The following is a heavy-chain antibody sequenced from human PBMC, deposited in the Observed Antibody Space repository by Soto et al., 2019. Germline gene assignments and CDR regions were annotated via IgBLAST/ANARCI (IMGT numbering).Heavy chain of an antibody. J-gene: IGHJ6*02. CDR2: IIPIFRTA. Sequence: QVQLVQSGAEVKKPGSSVKFSCKASGGTFSTYTVSWVRQAPGQGLDWLGGIIPIFRTANYAQKFQGRVTVTADESTSTAYMELSSLRSEDTAVYYCARRYCISTSCHYYGMDVWGQGTTVTVSS. D-gene: IGHD2-2*01. CDR3: ARRYCISTSCHYYGMDV. CDR1: GGTFSTYT. V-gene: IGHV1-69*12.